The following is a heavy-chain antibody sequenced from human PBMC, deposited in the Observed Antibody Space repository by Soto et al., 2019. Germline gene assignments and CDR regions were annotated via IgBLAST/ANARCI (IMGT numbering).Heavy chain of an antibody. CDR3: ARDTDMNGMDV. CDR2: INSSSGYI. D-gene: IGHD2-15*01. J-gene: IGHJ6*02. CDR1: AFTLRGYS. V-gene: IGHV3-21*01. Sequence: GGSLRLSCAASAFTLRGYSMTWVRQAPGKGLEWVSSINSSSGYIYYADSVKGRFTISRDNARNSLYLQMNSLRAEDTAVYYCARDTDMNGMDVWGQGTTVTVSS.